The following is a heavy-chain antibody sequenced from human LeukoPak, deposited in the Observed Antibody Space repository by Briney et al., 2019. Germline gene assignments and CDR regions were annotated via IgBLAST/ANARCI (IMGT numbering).Heavy chain of an antibody. V-gene: IGHV4-31*03. D-gene: IGHD3-22*01. CDR3: ARSSGYYLYFDY. Sequence: SETLSLTCTVSGGSISSGGYYWSWTRQHPGKGLEWIGYIYYSGSTYYNPSLKSRVTISVDTSKNQFSLKLSSVTAADTAVYYCARSSGYYLYFDYWGQGTLVTVSS. CDR2: IYYSGST. CDR1: GGSISSGGYY. J-gene: IGHJ4*02.